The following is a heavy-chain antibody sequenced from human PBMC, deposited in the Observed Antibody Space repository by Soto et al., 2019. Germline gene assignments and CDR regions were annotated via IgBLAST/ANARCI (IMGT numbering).Heavy chain of an antibody. J-gene: IGHJ4*02. D-gene: IGHD1-26*01. CDR1: GFPFSSNA. V-gene: IGHV3-23*01. Sequence: PGGSLRLSCAASGFPFSSNAMSWVRQSPGKGLEWVSVITNTGGDTLYADSVKGRFTISRDNSKNTLYLQMNSLRAEDTAIYYCARASGESYTWRRAFDSWGQGT. CDR2: ITNTGGDT. CDR3: ARASGESYTWRRAFDS.